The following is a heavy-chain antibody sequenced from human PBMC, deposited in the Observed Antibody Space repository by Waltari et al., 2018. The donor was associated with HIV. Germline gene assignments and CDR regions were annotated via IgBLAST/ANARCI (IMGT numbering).Heavy chain of an antibody. J-gene: IGHJ5*02. V-gene: IGHV3-33*06. CDR3: AKDANTFHEFGPNWLDP. Sequence: QVQLVESGGGVVQPGRSLRLACETSGFTFQSYGMHWVRQAPVKGVGGVAVIWYDGTEKYYVDSVKGRFVISRDNSKNTLYLQMNSLRPEDTAMYYCAKDANTFHEFGPNWLDPWGQGTLVSVSS. CDR2: IWYDGTEK. D-gene: IGHD3-10*01. CDR1: GFTFQSYG.